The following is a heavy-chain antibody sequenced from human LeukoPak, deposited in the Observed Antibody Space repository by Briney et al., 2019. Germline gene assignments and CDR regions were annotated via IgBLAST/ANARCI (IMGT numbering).Heavy chain of an antibody. CDR3: ARDTYYYDSSGSYYFDY. J-gene: IGHJ4*02. V-gene: IGHV3-23*01. Sequence: PGGSLRLSCAASGFTFSSYAMSWVRQAPGKGLEWVSAISGSGGSTDYADSVKGRFTISRDNSKNTLYLQMNSLRAEDTAVYYCARDTYYYDSSGSYYFDYWGQGTLVTVSS. CDR2: ISGSGGST. CDR1: GFTFSSYA. D-gene: IGHD3-22*01.